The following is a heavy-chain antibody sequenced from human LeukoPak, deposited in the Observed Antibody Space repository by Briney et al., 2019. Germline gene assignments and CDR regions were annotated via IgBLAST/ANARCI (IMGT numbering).Heavy chain of an antibody. D-gene: IGHD1-14*01. CDR3: ARSNQADDY. V-gene: IGHV3-74*01. CDR1: GFTFSNYW. Sequence: GGSLRLSCAASGFTFSNYWMHWVRQVAGKGLVWVSRINPGGSSTTYADSVRGRFTISRDNAKNTLYLQMDSLRAEDTGVYYCARSNQADDYWGQGTLVTVSS. J-gene: IGHJ4*02. CDR2: INPGGSST.